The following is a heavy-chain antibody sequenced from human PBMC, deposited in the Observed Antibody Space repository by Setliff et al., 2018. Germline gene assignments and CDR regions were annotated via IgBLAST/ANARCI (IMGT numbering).Heavy chain of an antibody. J-gene: IGHJ4*02. CDR2: IGAYNGNT. CDR3: ARVTIAVAGYFDF. Sequence: ASVKVSCKASGYTFTNYGVTWVRQAPGLGLEWMGWIGAYNGNTYNAHKFQGRVTMTSDTSTSTAYMELRSLRSDDTAVYYCARVTIAVAGYFDFWGQGTLVTVSS. CDR1: GYTFTNYG. D-gene: IGHD6-19*01. V-gene: IGHV1-18*01.